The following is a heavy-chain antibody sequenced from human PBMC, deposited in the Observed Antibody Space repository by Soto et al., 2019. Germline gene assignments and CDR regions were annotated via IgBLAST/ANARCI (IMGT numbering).Heavy chain of an antibody. V-gene: IGHV1-24*01. CDR3: ATGYCSGGSCYSSSLEYFQH. D-gene: IGHD2-15*01. CDR1: GYTLTELS. Sequence: ASVKVSCKVSGYTLTELSMHWVRQAPGKGLEWMGGFDPEDGETIYAQKFQGRVTMTEDTSTDTAYMELSSLGSEDTAVYYCATGYCSGGSCYSSSLEYFQHWGQGTLVTVSS. CDR2: FDPEDGET. J-gene: IGHJ1*01.